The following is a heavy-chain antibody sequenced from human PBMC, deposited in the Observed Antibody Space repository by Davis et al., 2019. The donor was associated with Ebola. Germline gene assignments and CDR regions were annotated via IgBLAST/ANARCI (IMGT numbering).Heavy chain of an antibody. J-gene: IGHJ4*02. CDR3: SRGGAVKFDY. CDR1: GFTFSSHW. CDR2: IKQDGSEI. V-gene: IGHV3-7*01. D-gene: IGHD4-17*01. Sequence: ESLKIPCSVSGFTFSSHWMSWVRQAPGKGLEWVANIKQDGSEIHYVDSVKGRFTISRDNTKNSLYLQMNSLRDEDTALYYCSRGGAVKFDYWGQGTLVTVSS.